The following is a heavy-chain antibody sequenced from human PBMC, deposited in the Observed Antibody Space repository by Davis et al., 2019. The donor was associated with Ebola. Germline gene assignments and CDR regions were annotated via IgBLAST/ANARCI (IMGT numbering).Heavy chain of an antibody. D-gene: IGHD6-19*01. Sequence: MPSETLSLTCAVSGGSISSGGYYWSWIRQPPGKGLEWIGEINHSGSTNYNPSLKSRVTISVDTSKNQFSLKLSSVTAADTAVYYCARALYRYSSGWYLGYWGQGTLVTVSS. CDR3: ARALYRYSSGWYLGY. V-gene: IGHV4-34*01. CDR1: GGSISSGGYY. J-gene: IGHJ4*02. CDR2: INHSGST.